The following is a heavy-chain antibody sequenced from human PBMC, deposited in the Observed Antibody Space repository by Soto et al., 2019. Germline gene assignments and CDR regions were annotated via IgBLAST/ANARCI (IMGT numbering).Heavy chain of an antibody. D-gene: IGHD1-20*01. CDR3: ARRSNWNSVALEF. CDR2: IYPDDDDV. V-gene: IGHV5-51*01. J-gene: IGHJ4*02. CDR1: GYTFSNAW. Sequence: GSLKISCKAAGYTFSNAWIGWVRQVPGKGLEWVGIIYPDDDDVTYGPSFEVHVTISADKSINTDILKWRSLNAADSDMYYCARRSNWNSVALEFWGQGTLVTVSS.